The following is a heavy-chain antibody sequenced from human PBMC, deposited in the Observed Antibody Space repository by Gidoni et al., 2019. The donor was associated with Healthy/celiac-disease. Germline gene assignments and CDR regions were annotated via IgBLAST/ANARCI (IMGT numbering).Heavy chain of an antibody. CDR2: ISWNSGSI. CDR1: GFTFADYA. D-gene: IGHD4-17*01. Sequence: EVQLVESGGGLVQPGRSLRLSCAAAGFTFADYAMHWVRQAPGKGLEWVSGISWNSGSIGYADSVKGRFTISRDNAKNSLYLQMNSLRAEDTALYYCAKGGDGGQYGDYHNWYFDLWGRGTLVTVSS. CDR3: AKGGDGGQYGDYHNWYFDL. J-gene: IGHJ2*01. V-gene: IGHV3-9*01.